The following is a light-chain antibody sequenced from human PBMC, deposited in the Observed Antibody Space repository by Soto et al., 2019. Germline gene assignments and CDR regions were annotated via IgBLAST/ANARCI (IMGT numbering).Light chain of an antibody. J-gene: IGKJ2*01. V-gene: IGKV1-33*01. Sequence: DIQMTQSPSSLSASVGDRVTITCQASQDVSNYLNWYQQKPGKAPKLLIYDASNLETRVPSRFIGSGSETDFTFTISSLQPEDVATYYCQQYANLPPTFGQGTRLEIK. CDR3: QQYANLPPT. CDR2: DAS. CDR1: QDVSNY.